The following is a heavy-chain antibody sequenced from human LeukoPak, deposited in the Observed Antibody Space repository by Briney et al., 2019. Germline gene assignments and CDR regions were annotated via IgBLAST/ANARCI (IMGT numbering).Heavy chain of an antibody. CDR1: GGSISSGSYY. V-gene: IGHV4-61*02. Sequence: SQTLSLTCTVSGGSISSGSYYWSWIRQPPGKGLEWIGRIYTSGSTNYNPSLKSRVTISVDASKNQFSLKLSSVTAADTAVYYCARGGGRWLQLTRPTLYYFDYWGQGTLVTVSS. J-gene: IGHJ4*02. CDR2: IYTSGST. D-gene: IGHD5-24*01. CDR3: ARGGGRWLQLTRPTLYYFDY.